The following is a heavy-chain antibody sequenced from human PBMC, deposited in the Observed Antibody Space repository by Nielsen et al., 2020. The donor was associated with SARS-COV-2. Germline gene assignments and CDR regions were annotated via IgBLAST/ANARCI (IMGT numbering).Heavy chain of an antibody. J-gene: IGHJ5*02. CDR2: IYYSGST. V-gene: IGHV4-39*01. D-gene: IGHD3-22*01. Sequence: PGKGLEWIGSIYYSGSTYYNPSLKSRVTISVDTSKNLFSLKLSSVTAADKAVYYCASNPYYYDSSGHLPHLVNFDPWGQGTLVTVSS. CDR3: ASNPYYYDSSGHLPHLVNFDP.